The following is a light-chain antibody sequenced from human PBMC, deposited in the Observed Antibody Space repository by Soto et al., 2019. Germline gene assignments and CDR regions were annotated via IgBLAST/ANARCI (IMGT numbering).Light chain of an antibody. J-gene: IGKJ1*01. Sequence: EIVLTQSPGTLSLSPGERATLSCRASQSVSSSYLAWYQQKPGQAPRLLIYGASSRATGIPDRFSGSGSGTDFTLTISRLEPEDFAVYYCQHYGSSLVTFGQGTKVEIK. CDR2: GAS. V-gene: IGKV3-20*01. CDR1: QSVSSSY. CDR3: QHYGSSLVT.